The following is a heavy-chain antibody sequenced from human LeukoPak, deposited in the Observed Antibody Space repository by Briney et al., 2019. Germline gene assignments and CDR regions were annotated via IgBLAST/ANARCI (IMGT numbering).Heavy chain of an antibody. Sequence: GESLKISCKGSGYSFTSYWIGWVRQMPGKGLEWMGIIYPGDSDTRYSPSFQGQVTISADKSISTAYLQWSSLKASDTAMYYCAVYDILTGYYGENDAFDIWGQGTMVTVSS. CDR1: GYSFTSYW. D-gene: IGHD3-9*01. CDR2: IYPGDSDT. J-gene: IGHJ3*02. CDR3: AVYDILTGYYGENDAFDI. V-gene: IGHV5-51*01.